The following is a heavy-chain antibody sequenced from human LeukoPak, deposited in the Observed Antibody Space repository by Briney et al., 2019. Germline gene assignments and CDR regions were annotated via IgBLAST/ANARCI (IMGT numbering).Heavy chain of an antibody. V-gene: IGHV4-30-2*01. D-gene: IGHD6-19*01. Sequence: PSETLSLTCAVSGGSISSGGYSWSWIRQPPGKGLEWIGYIYHSGSTYYNPSLKSRVTISVDRSKNQFSLKLSSVTAADTAVYYCARRGAGSPFDYWGQGTLVTVSS. CDR3: ARRGAGSPFDY. CDR2: IYHSGST. J-gene: IGHJ4*02. CDR1: GGSISSGGYS.